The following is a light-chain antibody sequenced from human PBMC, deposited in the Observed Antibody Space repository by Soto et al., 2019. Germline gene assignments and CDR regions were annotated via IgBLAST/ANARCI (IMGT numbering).Light chain of an antibody. J-gene: IGKJ4*01. CDR3: QQYGSTPPVT. V-gene: IGKV3-20*01. Sequence: EIVMTQSPATLSVSPGERATLSCRASQSVSSDYLSWYQQKPGQPPRLLIYGASYRATGIPDRFSGGGSGTDFTLTISRLEAEDFAVYYCQQYGSTPPVTFGGGTKVEIK. CDR2: GAS. CDR1: QSVSSDY.